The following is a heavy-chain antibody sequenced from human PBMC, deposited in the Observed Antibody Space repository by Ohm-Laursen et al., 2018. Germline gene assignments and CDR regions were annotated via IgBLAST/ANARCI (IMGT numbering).Heavy chain of an antibody. Sequence: SETLSLTCPVSGGSISSYYWSWIRQPPGKGLEWIGYIYYSGSTNYSPSLKSRVTISVDTSKNQFSLKLSSVTAADTAVYYCARGLGYCSSTSCYVYYYYGMDVWGQGTTVTVSS. D-gene: IGHD2-2*01. V-gene: IGHV4-59*01. J-gene: IGHJ6*02. CDR3: ARGLGYCSSTSCYVYYYYGMDV. CDR2: IYYSGST. CDR1: GGSISSYY.